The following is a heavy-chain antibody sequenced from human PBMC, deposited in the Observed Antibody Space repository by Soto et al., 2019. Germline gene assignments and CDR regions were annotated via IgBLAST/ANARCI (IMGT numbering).Heavy chain of an antibody. CDR3: ARDNTQTTALDY. D-gene: IGHD4-17*01. J-gene: IGHJ4*02. CDR2: TYYRSKWYN. CDR1: GDSVCSNRAA. Sequence: SHTLSLTCAISGDSVCSNRAAWYWIRQSPSRGLEWLGRTYYRSKWYNDYAVSVKSRITINPDTSKNQFSLQLNSVTPEDTAVYYCARDNTQTTALDYWGQGTLVTVSS. V-gene: IGHV6-1*01.